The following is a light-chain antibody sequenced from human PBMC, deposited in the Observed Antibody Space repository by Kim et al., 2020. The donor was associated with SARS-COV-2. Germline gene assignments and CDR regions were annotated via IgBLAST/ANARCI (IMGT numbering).Light chain of an antibody. CDR1: QSINHW. CDR2: AAS. Sequence: DIQMTQSPSALSASVGDRVSITCRASQSINHWLAWYQQKPGDAPKLLISAASNLESGVPSRFSGSASGTEFTLTVSSLQPDDFATYYCQQYYTYPWTFGQGTKVEVK. V-gene: IGKV1-5*01. J-gene: IGKJ1*01. CDR3: QQYYTYPWT.